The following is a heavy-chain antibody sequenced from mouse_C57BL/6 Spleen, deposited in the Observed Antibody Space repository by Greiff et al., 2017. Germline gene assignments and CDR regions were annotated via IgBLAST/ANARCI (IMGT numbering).Heavy chain of an antibody. D-gene: IGHD2-4*01. CDR2: ISSGGSYT. Sequence: EVQVVESGGDLVKPGGSLKLSCAASGFTFSSYGMSWVRQTPDKRLEWVATISSGGSYTYYPDSVKGRFTISRDNAKNTLYLQMSSLKSEDTAMYYCARRDYYDYDGAYFDYWGQGTTLTVSS. V-gene: IGHV5-6*01. CDR3: ARRDYYDYDGAYFDY. J-gene: IGHJ2*01. CDR1: GFTFSSYG.